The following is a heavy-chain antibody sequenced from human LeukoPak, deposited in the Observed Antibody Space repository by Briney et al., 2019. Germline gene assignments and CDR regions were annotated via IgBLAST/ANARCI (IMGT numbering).Heavy chain of an antibody. J-gene: IGHJ5*02. V-gene: IGHV3-23*01. D-gene: IGHD2-15*01. CDR2: ISGSGGST. CDR3: AKMVGLYNWFDP. CDR1: GFTFSSYA. Sequence: GGSLRLSCAASGFTFSSYAMSSVRQAPGKGLEWVSAISGSGGSTYYADSVKGRFTISRDNSKNTLYLQMNSLRAEDTAVYYCAKMVGLYNWFDPWGQGTLVTVSS.